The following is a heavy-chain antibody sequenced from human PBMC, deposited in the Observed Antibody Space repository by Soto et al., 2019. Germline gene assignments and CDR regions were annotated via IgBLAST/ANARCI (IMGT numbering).Heavy chain of an antibody. D-gene: IGHD3-22*01. CDR1: GYTFTSYG. CDR2: ISAYNGNT. V-gene: IGHV1-18*01. Sequence: GASVKVSCKASGYTFTSYGISWVRQAPGQGLEWMGWISAYNGNTSYAQKLQGRVTMTTDTSTSTAYMELRGLRSDDTAVYYCARGSADYYDSSGYFLLAYWGQGTLVTVSS. CDR3: ARGSADYYDSSGYFLLAY. J-gene: IGHJ1*01.